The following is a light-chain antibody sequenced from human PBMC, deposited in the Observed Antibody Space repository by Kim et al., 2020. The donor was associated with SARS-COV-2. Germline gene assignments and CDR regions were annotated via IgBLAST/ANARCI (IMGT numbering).Light chain of an antibody. J-gene: IGKJ4*01. V-gene: IGKV1-5*01. CDR2: DAS. CDR3: QQFDT. Sequence: SILSASVGDGVTIPCRAIQSISRSLAWYQQKPGKAPKLLIYDASNLQSGVPSRFSGSGSGTEFTLTISSLQPDDFATYYCQQFDTFGGGTKVEIK. CDR1: QSISRS.